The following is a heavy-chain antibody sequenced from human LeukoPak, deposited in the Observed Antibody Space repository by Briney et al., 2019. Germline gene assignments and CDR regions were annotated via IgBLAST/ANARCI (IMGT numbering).Heavy chain of an antibody. CDR2: IYSSGST. CDR1: GGSISSYY. J-gene: IGHJ4*02. V-gene: IGHV4-4*07. D-gene: IGHD2-21*02. CDR3: AREVYCGGDCDRRSFDY. Sequence: SETLSLTCTVSGGSISSYYWTWTRQPAGKGLEWIGRIYSSGSTNYNPSLKSRVTMSVDASRNQFPLKLSSVTAADTAVYYCAREVYCGGDCDRRSFDYWGQGTLVTVSS.